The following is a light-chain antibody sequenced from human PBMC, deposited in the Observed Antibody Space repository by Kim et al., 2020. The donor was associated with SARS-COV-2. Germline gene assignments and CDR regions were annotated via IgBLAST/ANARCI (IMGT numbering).Light chain of an antibody. J-gene: IGKJ1*01. V-gene: IGKV3-20*01. CDR1: PSVSSSY. CDR2: GAS. CDR3: QQYGSSPCT. Sequence: SPGERATLSCRASPSVSSSYLAWYQQKPGQAPRLLIYGASSRATGIPDRFSGSGSGTDFTLTISRLEPEDFAVYYCQQYGSSPCTFGQGTKVDIK.